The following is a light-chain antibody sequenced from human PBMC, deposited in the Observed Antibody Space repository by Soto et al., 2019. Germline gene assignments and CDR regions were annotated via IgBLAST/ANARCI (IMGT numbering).Light chain of an antibody. J-gene: IGLJ3*02. CDR2: DVS. CDR1: SSDVGAYNY. Sequence: QSVLTQPPSASGSPGQSVTSSCTGTSSDVGAYNYVSWYQQHPGKAHKRMIYDVSKRPSGVPYRFSGSKSGNAASLTVSGLQGEDEADYYCSSYAGSSWVFGGGTKLPVL. CDR3: SSYAGSSWV. V-gene: IGLV2-8*01.